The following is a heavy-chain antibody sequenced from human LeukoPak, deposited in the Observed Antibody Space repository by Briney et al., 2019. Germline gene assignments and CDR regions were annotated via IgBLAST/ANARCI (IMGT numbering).Heavy chain of an antibody. CDR1: GFTFSNYA. J-gene: IGHJ4*02. Sequence: GGSLRLSCAASGFTFSNYAMSWVRQAPGKGLDWVSAISNNGGVTYYADSVRGRFTISRDNSKNTLYLHMNSLRAEDTAIYYCAKAEKTGSYFPYWGQGTLVTVSS. CDR3: AKAEKTGSYFPY. D-gene: IGHD1-26*01. V-gene: IGHV3-23*01. CDR2: ISNNGGVT.